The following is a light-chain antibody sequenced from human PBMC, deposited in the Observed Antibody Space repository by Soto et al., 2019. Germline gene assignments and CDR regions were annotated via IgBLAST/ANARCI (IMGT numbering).Light chain of an antibody. CDR2: EGS. J-gene: IGLJ1*01. V-gene: IGLV2-8*01. CDR1: SSDVGYYNY. Sequence: QSALTQPPSASGSPGQSVTISCTGTSSDVGYYNYVSWYQQHPGKAPKLMIYEGSKRPSGVPDRFSGSKSGNTASLTVSGLQADDVSDYCYRSYTSSNSNVFGSGTNFTGL. CDR3: RSYTSSNSNV.